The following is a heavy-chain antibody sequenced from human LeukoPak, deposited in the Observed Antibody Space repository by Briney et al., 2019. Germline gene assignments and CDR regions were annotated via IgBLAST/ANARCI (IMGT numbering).Heavy chain of an antibody. CDR1: GFTFSSYG. CDR2: IWYDGSNK. V-gene: IGHV3-33*06. J-gene: IGHJ5*02. Sequence: GGSLRLSWAAAGFTFSSYGMHWGRQAPGKGLGGVAVIWYDGSNKYYADSVKGRFTISRDNSKNTLYLQMSSLRAEDTAVYYCAKAGGATVIGFFDPWGQGTLVTVSS. CDR3: AKAGGATVIGFFDP. D-gene: IGHD1-26*01.